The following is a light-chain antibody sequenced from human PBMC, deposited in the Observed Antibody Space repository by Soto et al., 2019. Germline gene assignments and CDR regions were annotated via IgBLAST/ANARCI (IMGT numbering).Light chain of an antibody. J-gene: IGKJ1*01. V-gene: IGKV1-8*01. CDR3: QQYYSYPRT. CDR2: AAS. CDR1: QGISSY. Sequence: IQMTHSPSSLSASVGDRVAITWRASQGISSYLAWYQQKPGKAPKLLIYAASTLQSGVPSRFSGSGSGTDFTLTISCLQSEDFATYYCQQYYSYPRTFGQGTKVDIK.